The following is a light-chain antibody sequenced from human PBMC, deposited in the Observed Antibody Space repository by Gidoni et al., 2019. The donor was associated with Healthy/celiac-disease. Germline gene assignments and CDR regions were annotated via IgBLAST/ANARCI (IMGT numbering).Light chain of an antibody. V-gene: IGKV3-11*01. CDR3: QQRSNWPST. J-gene: IGKJ5*01. CDR1: QSVSSY. CDR2: DAS. Sequence: ELVLTQSPATLSLSPGERATLSCRASQSVSSYLAWYQQQPGQAPRLLIYDASNRATGIPARFSGSGSGTDFTLTISSLEPEDFAVYYCQQRSNWPSTFXXXTRLEIK.